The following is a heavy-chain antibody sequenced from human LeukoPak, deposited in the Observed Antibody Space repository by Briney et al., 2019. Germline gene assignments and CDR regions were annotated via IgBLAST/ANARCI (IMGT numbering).Heavy chain of an antibody. D-gene: IGHD2-21*02. Sequence: GGSLRLSCAASGFTFSSYSMNWVRQAPGKGLEWVSSISSSSSYIYYADSVKGRFTISRDNAKNSLYLQMNSLRAEDTAVYYCARDESRGNLVTAPDYWGQGTLVTVSS. J-gene: IGHJ4*02. CDR3: ARDESRGNLVTAPDY. V-gene: IGHV3-21*01. CDR1: GFTFSSYS. CDR2: ISSSSSYI.